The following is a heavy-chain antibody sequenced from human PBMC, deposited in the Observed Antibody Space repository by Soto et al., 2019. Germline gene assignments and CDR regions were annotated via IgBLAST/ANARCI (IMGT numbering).Heavy chain of an antibody. J-gene: IGHJ4*02. CDR1: GFTFSSYG. V-gene: IGHV3-30*18. CDR2: ISYDGSNK. CDR3: AKVAAADDSDY. D-gene: IGHD6-13*01. Sequence: PGGSLRLSCAASGFTFSSYGMHWVRQAPGKGLEWVAVISYDGSNKYYADSVKGRFTISRDNSKNTLYLQMNSLRAEDTAVYYCAKVAAADDSDYWGQGTLVTVSS.